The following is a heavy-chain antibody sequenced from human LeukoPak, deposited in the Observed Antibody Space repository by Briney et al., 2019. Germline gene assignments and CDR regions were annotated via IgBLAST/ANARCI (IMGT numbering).Heavy chain of an antibody. V-gene: IGHV4-59*08. CDR2: IDYSGST. J-gene: IGHJ4*02. CDR3: ARHSYGSGSFSMLDY. CDR1: GGSINAYY. D-gene: IGHD3-10*01. Sequence: SETLSLTCTVSGGSINAYYWSWIRQPPGKGLEWIGYIDYSGSTNYNPSLKSRLTISVDTSNNQFSLKLRSVTAADTAVHYCARHSYGSGSFSMLDYWGQGTLVPVSS.